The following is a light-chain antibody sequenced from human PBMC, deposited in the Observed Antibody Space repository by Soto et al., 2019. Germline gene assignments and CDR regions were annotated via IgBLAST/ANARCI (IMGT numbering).Light chain of an antibody. Sequence: EIVFTQSPATLSLSPGARATISCRASQSVNRYLAWYQQKPGQAPRLLIYYASSRAAGTPARCSGSGSGTDFTLTISSLEHEDFAVYYCHQRSNWPPITFGQGTRLEI. V-gene: IGKV3-11*01. CDR1: QSVNRY. CDR3: HQRSNWPPIT. CDR2: YAS. J-gene: IGKJ5*01.